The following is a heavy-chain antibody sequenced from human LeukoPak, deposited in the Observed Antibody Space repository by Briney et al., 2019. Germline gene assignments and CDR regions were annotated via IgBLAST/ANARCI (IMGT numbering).Heavy chain of an antibody. CDR1: GGSISSSTYF. CDR2: IYSGGSP. J-gene: IGHJ5*02. V-gene: IGHV4-39*01. D-gene: IGHD3-10*01. CDR3: ARRTRGYGSGSYLQLVPWFDP. Sequence: SSETLSLTCTVSGGSISSSTYFWGWIRQPPGKGLEWIGNIYSGGSPSYNPSLKSRVTISVDTSKSQFSLKLNSVTAADTAVYYCARRTRGYGSGSYLQLVPWFDPWGQGTLVTVSS.